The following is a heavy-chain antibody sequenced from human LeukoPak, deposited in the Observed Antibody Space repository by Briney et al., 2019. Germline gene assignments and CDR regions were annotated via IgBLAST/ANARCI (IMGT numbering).Heavy chain of an antibody. V-gene: IGHV3-30*01. Sequence: GGSLRLSCAASGFTFSSYAMHWVRQAPGKGLEWVAVISYDGSNKYYADSVKGRFTISRDNSKNTRYLQMNSLRAEDTAVYYCARVGVYCSSTSCYSQYYYYYMDVWGKGTTVTVSS. CDR3: ARVGVYCSSTSCYSQYYYYYMDV. D-gene: IGHD2-2*01. J-gene: IGHJ6*03. CDR1: GFTFSSYA. CDR2: ISYDGSNK.